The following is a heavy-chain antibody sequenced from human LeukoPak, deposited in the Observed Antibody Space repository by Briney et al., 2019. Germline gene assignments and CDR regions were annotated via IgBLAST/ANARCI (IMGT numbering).Heavy chain of an antibody. CDR3: ARHSLIGTTPFDY. J-gene: IGHJ4*02. CDR1: GYTFISYY. CDR2: INPSSGNT. Sequence: ASVKVSCKASGYTFISYYIHWVRQAPGQGLELMGLINPSSGNTPYAQQFQGRVTMTRDTSTSTVYMELSSLRSEDTAVYYCARHSLIGTTPFDYWGQGTLVTVPS. V-gene: IGHV1-46*01. D-gene: IGHD1-20*01.